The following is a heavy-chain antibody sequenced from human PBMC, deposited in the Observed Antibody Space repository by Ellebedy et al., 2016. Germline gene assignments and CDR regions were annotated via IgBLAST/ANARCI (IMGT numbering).Heavy chain of an antibody. CDR3: AKDESGGELTQPFDF. CDR1: RFTFSKFG. D-gene: IGHD1-26*01. V-gene: IGHV3-30*18. CDR2: ISSDGHNK. J-gene: IGHJ4*02. Sequence: GESLKISXAASRFTFSKFGLHWVRQAPGKGLEWVAIISSDGHNKYYADSVRDRFTISRDNSKNTLYLQMDSLRAEDTAVYYCAKDESGGELTQPFDFWGQGTLVTVSS.